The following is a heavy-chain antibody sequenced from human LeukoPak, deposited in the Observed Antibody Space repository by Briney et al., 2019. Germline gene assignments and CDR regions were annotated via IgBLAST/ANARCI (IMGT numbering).Heavy chain of an antibody. V-gene: IGHV3-7*01. CDR3: AREDHSTYAY. CDR2: IKQDGTEK. Sequence: QPGGSLRLSCTASGFSFSSYWMSWVRQTPGKGLEWGASIKQDGTEKYYVDSVKGRFTISKDNSKNSLYLQMNTLRAEDTAVYYCAREDHSTYAYWGQGTLVTVSS. D-gene: IGHD2/OR15-2a*01. CDR1: GFSFSSYW. J-gene: IGHJ4*02.